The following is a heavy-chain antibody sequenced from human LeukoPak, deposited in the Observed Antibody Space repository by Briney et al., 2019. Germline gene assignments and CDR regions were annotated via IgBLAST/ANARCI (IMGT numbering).Heavy chain of an antibody. CDR1: GYSISSGYY. D-gene: IGHD4-17*01. J-gene: IGHJ4*02. CDR3: ARVLLGKGYGDFDY. V-gene: IGHV4-38-2*02. CDR2: IYHSGST. Sequence: SETLSLTCTVSGYSISSGYYWGWIRQPPGKGLEWIGSIYHSGSTYYNPSLKSRVTISVDTSKNQFSLKLSSVTAADTAVYYCARVLLGKGYGDFDYWGQGTLVTVSS.